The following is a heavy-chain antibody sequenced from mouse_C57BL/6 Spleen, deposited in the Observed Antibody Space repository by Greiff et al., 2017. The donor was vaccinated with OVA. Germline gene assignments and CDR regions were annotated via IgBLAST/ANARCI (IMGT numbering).Heavy chain of an antibody. CDR2: IDPENGDT. CDR3: TTSRYYRD. CDR1: GFNIKDDY. Sequence: VQLQQSGAELVRPGASVKLSCTASGFNIKDDYMHWVKQRPEQGLEWIGWIDPENGDTEYASKFQGKATITADTSSNTAYLQLSSLTSEDTAVYYCTTSRYYRDWGQGTLVTVSA. V-gene: IGHV14-4*01. J-gene: IGHJ3*01. D-gene: IGHD1-1*02.